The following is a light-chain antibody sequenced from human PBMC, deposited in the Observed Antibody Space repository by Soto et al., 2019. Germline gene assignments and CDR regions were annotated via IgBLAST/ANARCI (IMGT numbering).Light chain of an antibody. V-gene: IGLV2-14*01. CDR3: SSYRRGSTYV. Sequence: QSVLTQPASVSGAPGQSITFSCTGTSSDVGGYNYVSWYQRYPGKVPRLMIYDVTNRPSGVSNRFSGSKSGNTASLTISGLQAEDEADYYCSSYRRGSTYVFGTGTKVTVL. CDR2: DVT. J-gene: IGLJ1*01. CDR1: SSDVGGYNY.